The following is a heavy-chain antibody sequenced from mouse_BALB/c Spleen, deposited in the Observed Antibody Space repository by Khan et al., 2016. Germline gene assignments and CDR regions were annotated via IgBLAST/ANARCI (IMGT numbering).Heavy chain of an antibody. CDR1: GFNIKDTY. V-gene: IGHV14-3*02. J-gene: IGHJ3*01. CDR3: ARSPYDYGVEFAY. Sequence: VQLQQSGAELVKPGASVKLSCTASGFNIKDTYMHWVKQRPEQGLEWIGRIDPANGNTKYDPKFQGKATITADTSSNTAYLQLSSLTSEDTAVSYCARSPYDYGVEFAYWGQGTRVTVSA. CDR2: IDPANGNT. D-gene: IGHD2-4*01.